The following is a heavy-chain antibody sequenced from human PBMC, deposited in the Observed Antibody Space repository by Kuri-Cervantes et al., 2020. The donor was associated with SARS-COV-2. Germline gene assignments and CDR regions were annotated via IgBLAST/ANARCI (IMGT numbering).Heavy chain of an antibody. CDR3: ARGDRNYSSSWYGDAFDI. J-gene: IGHJ3*02. Sequence: ASVKVSCKASGYTFTNYEINWVRQATGQGLEWMGWMNPNSGDTDYAQKFQGRVILTRNTSISTAYMELSSLRSEDTAVYYCARGDRNYSSSWYGDAFDIWGQGTMVTVSS. CDR1: GYTFTNYE. CDR2: MNPNSGDT. D-gene: IGHD6-13*01. V-gene: IGHV1-8*03.